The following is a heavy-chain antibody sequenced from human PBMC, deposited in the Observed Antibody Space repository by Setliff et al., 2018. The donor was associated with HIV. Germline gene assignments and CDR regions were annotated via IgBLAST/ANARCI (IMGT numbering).Heavy chain of an antibody. D-gene: IGHD6-13*01. CDR2: IRGDGRST. Sequence: GGSLRLSCEGSGFFFSRHVMSWVRQAPGKGLMWVSRIRGDGRSTNYADSVKGRFTISRDNAKNSLYLQMNSLRADDTAIYYCARGGASSLPLDYWGHGTLVTVSS. CDR3: ARGGASSLPLDY. V-gene: IGHV3-74*01. J-gene: IGHJ4*01. CDR1: GFFFSRHV.